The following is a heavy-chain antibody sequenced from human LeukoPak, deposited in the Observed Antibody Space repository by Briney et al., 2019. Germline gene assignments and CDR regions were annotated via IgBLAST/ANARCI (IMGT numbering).Heavy chain of an antibody. D-gene: IGHD3-10*01. CDR1: GFEFNIYG. Sequence: GGSLRLSCAASGFEFNIYGMNWVRQAPGRGLEWVSGISGRGDTTSYAKSVKGRFIISRDISKNTLYLQMNSLRSDDTAVYYCAKDGSALWFGELSHYFNWWGQGTLVTVPS. CDR2: ISGRGDTT. V-gene: IGHV3-23*01. J-gene: IGHJ4*02. CDR3: AKDGSALWFGELSHYFNW.